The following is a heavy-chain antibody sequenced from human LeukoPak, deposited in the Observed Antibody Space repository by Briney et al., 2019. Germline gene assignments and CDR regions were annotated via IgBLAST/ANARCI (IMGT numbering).Heavy chain of an antibody. Sequence: SETLSLTCTVSGGSIGTDYWSWIRQPPGKGLEWIGYIYSSGSTNYNPSLKSRVTISVDTSKNQCSLKLRSVTAADTAVYYCARLAGSSSSDYWGQGTLVTVSS. CDR1: GGSIGTDY. CDR2: IYSSGST. V-gene: IGHV4-4*09. D-gene: IGHD6-6*01. CDR3: ARLAGSSSSDY. J-gene: IGHJ4*02.